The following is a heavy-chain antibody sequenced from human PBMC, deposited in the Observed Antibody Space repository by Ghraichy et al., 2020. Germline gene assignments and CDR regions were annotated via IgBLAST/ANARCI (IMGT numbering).Heavy chain of an antibody. CDR3: ARDGAGASYNTKGYYGMDV. D-gene: IGHD1-1*01. CDR1: GFTFSDYY. V-gene: IGHV3-11*01. CDR2: ISSSGSTI. J-gene: IGHJ6*02. Sequence: LSLTCAASGFTFSDYYMSWIRQAPGKGLEWVSYISSSGSTIYYADSVKGRFTISRDNAKNSLYLQMNSLRAEDTAVYYCARDGAGASYNTKGYYGMDVWGQGTTVTVSS.